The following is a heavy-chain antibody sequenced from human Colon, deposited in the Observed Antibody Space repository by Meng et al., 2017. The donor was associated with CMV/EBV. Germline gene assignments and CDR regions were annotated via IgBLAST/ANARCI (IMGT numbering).Heavy chain of an antibody. CDR2: IYYSGTT. Sequence: SETLSLTCSVFGDSLRSNSYWWGWIRQPPGKGLDWIGSIYYSGTTYHNPSLESRAIISVDTSKNQFSLRLTSVTAADTAVYYCARAGQTRSSWEKIEYWGQGMLVTVSS. J-gene: IGHJ4*02. D-gene: IGHD6-13*01. V-gene: IGHV4-39*07. CDR3: ARAGQTRSSWEKIEY. CDR1: GDSLRSNSYW.